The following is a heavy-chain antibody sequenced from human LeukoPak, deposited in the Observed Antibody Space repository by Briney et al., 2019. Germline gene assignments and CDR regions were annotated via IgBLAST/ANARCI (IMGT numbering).Heavy chain of an antibody. CDR3: ARADCSSTSCYGGRNWFDP. V-gene: IGHV1-2*02. Sequence: AASVKVSCKASGYTFTGYYMHWVRQAPGQGLEWMGWINPNSGGTNYAQKFQGRVTMTRDTSISTAYMEPSRLRSDDTAVYYCARADCSSTSCYGGRNWFDPWGQGTLVTVSS. D-gene: IGHD2-2*01. J-gene: IGHJ5*02. CDR2: INPNSGGT. CDR1: GYTFTGYY.